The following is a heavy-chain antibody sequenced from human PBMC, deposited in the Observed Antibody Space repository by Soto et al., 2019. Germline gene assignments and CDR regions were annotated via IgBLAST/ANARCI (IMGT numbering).Heavy chain of an antibody. CDR2: IIPIFGTA. CDR3: ARDPSRYNRNYGNWLDP. Sequence: ASVKVSCKASGGTFSSYAISWVRQAPGQGLEWMGGIIPIFGTANYAQKFQGRVTITADKSTSTAYMELSSLRSEDTAVYYCARDPSRYNRNYGNWLDPWGQGTLVTVSS. CDR1: GGTFSSYA. D-gene: IGHD1-7*01. V-gene: IGHV1-69*06. J-gene: IGHJ5*02.